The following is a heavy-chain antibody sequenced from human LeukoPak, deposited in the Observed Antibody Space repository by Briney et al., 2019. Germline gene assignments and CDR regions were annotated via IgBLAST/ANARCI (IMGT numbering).Heavy chain of an antibody. V-gene: IGHV3-7*01. D-gene: IGHD2-2*01. J-gene: IGHJ4*02. CDR2: IKEDGNEE. CDR3: ARECSSTSCYGIFDS. Sequence: GGSLRLSCAASGFTFGTYWMSWVRQAPGKGLEWVANIKEDGNEEYYVDSVKGRFTISRDNAKNSLYLQMNSLRAEDTAVYYCARECSSTSCYGIFDSWGQGTPVTVSS. CDR1: GFTFGTYW.